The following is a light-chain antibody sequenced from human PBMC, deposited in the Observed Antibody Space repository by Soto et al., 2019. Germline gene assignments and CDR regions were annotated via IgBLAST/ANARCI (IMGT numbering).Light chain of an antibody. J-gene: IGKJ5*01. CDR2: DAS. Sequence: EIVLTQSPATLALSPGERATLSCRASQSVSSYLAWYQQKPCRAPRLPIYDASNMATGIPARFSGSGSGTDFTLTISSLEPEDFAVDYCQQRSDWPPITCGQGTRLEIK. V-gene: IGKV3-11*01. CDR1: QSVSSY. CDR3: QQRSDWPPIT.